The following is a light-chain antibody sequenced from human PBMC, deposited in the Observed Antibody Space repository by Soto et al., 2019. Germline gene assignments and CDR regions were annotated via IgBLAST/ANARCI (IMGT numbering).Light chain of an antibody. CDR2: GAS. CDR3: QEYNNWPPVT. Sequence: EIVMTQSPATLSVSPGERATLSCRASQSVSSNLAWYQQKPGQGPRLLIYGASTRATDIPARFSGSGSGTEFTLTITSLQSEDFAVYYCQEYNNWPPVTFGGGTKVEIK. J-gene: IGKJ4*01. V-gene: IGKV3-15*01. CDR1: QSVSSN.